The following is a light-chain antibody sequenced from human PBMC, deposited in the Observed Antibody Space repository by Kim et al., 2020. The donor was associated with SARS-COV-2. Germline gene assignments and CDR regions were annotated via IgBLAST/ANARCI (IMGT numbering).Light chain of an antibody. CDR2: ATY. CDR1: QVLASH. V-gene: IGKV1-9*01. Sequence: ASVRDRVTITCRASQVLASHLAWYQQKPGKTPKLLIYATYTLESGVPSRFSGSGSGTEFTLTITSLQPEDFATYYCQQLKTYPYTFGQGTKLEI. CDR3: QQLKTYPYT. J-gene: IGKJ2*01.